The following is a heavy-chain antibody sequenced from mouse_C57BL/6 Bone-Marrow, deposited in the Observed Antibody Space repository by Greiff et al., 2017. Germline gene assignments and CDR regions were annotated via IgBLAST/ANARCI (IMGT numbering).Heavy chain of an antibody. CDR1: GYTFTDYN. D-gene: IGHD1-1*02. V-gene: IGHV1-18*01. CDR3: ASSGYGGLSY. J-gene: IGHJ3*01. CDR2: IHPNNGVT. Sequence: EVQLQQSGPELVKPGASVKIPCKASGYTFTDYNMNWVKQSHGKSLEWIGDIHPNNGVTIYNQKFKGKATLTIDKSSSTAYMELRSLTSEDTAVYYCASSGYGGLSYWGQGTLVTVSA.